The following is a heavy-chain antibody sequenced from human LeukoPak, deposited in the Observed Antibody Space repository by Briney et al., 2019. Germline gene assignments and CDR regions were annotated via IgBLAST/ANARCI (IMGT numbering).Heavy chain of an antibody. D-gene: IGHD3-3*01. CDR2: IDQDGSEK. CDR1: GINFHDYW. CDR3: ARETTGYDLDH. J-gene: IGHJ4*02. V-gene: IGHV3-7*01. Sequence: PGGSLRLSCAVSGINFHDYWMTWVRQAPGKGLEWVANIDQDGSEKNFVGSVEGRFTISRDNAKNSVFLDMKSLRVEDTAVYYCARETTGYDLDHWGQGALVIVSS.